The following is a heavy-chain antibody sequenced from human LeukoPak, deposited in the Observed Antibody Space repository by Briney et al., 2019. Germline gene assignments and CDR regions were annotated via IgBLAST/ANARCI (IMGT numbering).Heavy chain of an antibody. Sequence: GGSLRLSCAGSGFTFSGYGMLWVRQAPGKGLEWVAVISYDGNNKYYADSVKGRFTISRDNSKNTLYLQMNSLRPEDTAVYYCAKDLAFGYFDLWGRGTLVTVSS. CDR3: AKDLAFGYFDL. CDR1: GFTFSGYG. J-gene: IGHJ2*01. D-gene: IGHD3-10*01. CDR2: ISYDGNNK. V-gene: IGHV3-30*18.